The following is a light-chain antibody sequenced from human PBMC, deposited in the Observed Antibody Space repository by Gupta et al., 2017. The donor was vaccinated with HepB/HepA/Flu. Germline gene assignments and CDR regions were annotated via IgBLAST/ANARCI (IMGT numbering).Light chain of an antibody. CDR3: LLLYRGPGV. J-gene: IGLJ3*02. V-gene: IGLV7-46*01. CDR2: DTG. Sequence: QAVVTQEPSLTVSPGGTVTLTCGSSTGAVTSGHSPHWFQQKPGQAPRTRSYDTGNRHSWTPARVSGSLLGGTVAMNRSGAQPEEESYYYCLLLYRGPGVLGGGTKMTVL. CDR1: TGAVTSGHS.